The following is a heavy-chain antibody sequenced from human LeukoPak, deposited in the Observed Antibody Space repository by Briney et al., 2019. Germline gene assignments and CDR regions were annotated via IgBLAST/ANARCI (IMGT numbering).Heavy chain of an antibody. CDR3: AKDMGYTFGHAFDY. J-gene: IGHJ4*02. CDR1: GFTFSSYS. CDR2: TSYDGSNK. Sequence: GGSLRLSCAASGFTFSSYSMHWVRQAPGKGLEWVALTSYDGSNKYYADSVKGRFTISRNNSRNTLYLQMNSLRTEDTAMYYCAKDMGYTFGHAFDYWGQGTLVTVSS. D-gene: IGHD5-18*01. V-gene: IGHV3-30-3*01.